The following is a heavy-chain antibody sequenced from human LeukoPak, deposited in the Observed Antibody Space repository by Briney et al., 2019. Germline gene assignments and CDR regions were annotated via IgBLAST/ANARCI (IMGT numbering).Heavy chain of an antibody. CDR2: INHSGST. V-gene: IGHV4-34*01. Sequence: ASETLSLTCAVYGGSFSGYYWSWIRQPPGKGLEWIGEINHSGSTNYNPSLKSRVTISVDTSKNQFSLKLSSVTAADTAVYYCARGDYDSSVTFDYWGQGTLVTVSS. D-gene: IGHD3-22*01. CDR3: ARGDYDSSVTFDY. CDR1: GGSFSGYY. J-gene: IGHJ4*02.